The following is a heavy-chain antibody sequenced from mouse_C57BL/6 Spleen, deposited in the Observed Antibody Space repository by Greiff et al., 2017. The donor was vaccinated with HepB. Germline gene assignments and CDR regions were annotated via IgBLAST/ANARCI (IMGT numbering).Heavy chain of an antibody. V-gene: IGHV5-6*01. J-gene: IGHJ3*01. Sequence: EVKLVVSGGDLVKPGGSLKLSCAASGFTFSSYGMSWVRQTPDKRLEWVATISSGGSYTYYPDSVKGRFTISRDNAKNTLYLQMSSLKSEDTAMYYCARQRDSSGYWFAYWGQGTLVTVSA. CDR2: ISSGGSYT. D-gene: IGHD3-2*02. CDR1: GFTFSSYG. CDR3: ARQRDSSGYWFAY.